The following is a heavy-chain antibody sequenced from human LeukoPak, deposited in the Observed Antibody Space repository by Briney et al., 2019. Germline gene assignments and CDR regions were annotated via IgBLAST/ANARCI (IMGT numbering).Heavy chain of an antibody. J-gene: IGHJ6*03. CDR1: GFTFSSYG. Sequence: PGGPLRLSCAASGFTFSSYGMHWVRQAPGKGLEWVAFIRYDGSNKYYADSVKGRFTISRDNSKNTLYLQMNSLRAEDTAVYYCARAAGFLEWSYYYYYMDVWGKGTTVTVSS. CDR3: ARAAGFLEWSYYYYYMDV. CDR2: IRYDGSNK. V-gene: IGHV3-30*02. D-gene: IGHD3-3*01.